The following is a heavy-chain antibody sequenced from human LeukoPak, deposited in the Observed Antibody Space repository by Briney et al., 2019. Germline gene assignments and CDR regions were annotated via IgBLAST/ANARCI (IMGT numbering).Heavy chain of an antibody. CDR2: ISDSGGNT. Sequence: GGSLRLSCAASGFTFRSHAMSWVRQAPGKGLGWVSSISDSGGNTYYADSVKGRFTISRDNSKDTLYLQMSSLRAEDTAVYYCAQGLTTVISPFDYWGQGTLVTVSS. J-gene: IGHJ4*02. CDR3: AQGLTTVISPFDY. CDR1: GFTFRSHA. V-gene: IGHV3-23*01. D-gene: IGHD4-11*01.